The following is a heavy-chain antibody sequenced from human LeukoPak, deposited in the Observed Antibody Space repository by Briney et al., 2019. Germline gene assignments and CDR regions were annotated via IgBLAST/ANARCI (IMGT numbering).Heavy chain of an antibody. CDR1: GFTFSSYA. Sequence: GGSLRLSCAASGFTFSSYAMHWVRQAPGKGLEWVAVISYDGSNKYYADSVKGRFTISRDNSKNTLYLQMNSLRAEDTAVYYCAKDIRNKVAGPFDYWGQGTLVTVSS. CDR2: ISYDGSNK. CDR3: AKDIRNKVAGPFDY. D-gene: IGHD6-19*01. J-gene: IGHJ4*02. V-gene: IGHV3-30*04.